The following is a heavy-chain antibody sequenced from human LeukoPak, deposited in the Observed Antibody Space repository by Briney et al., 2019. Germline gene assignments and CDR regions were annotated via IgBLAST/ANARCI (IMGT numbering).Heavy chain of an antibody. V-gene: IGHV3-23*01. D-gene: IGHD6-19*01. Sequence: GGSLRLSCVVSGITLSNYAMSWVRQAPGKGLEWVPGISESGGSTKYADSVKGRFTISRDNSMNRLYLQMNSLRVEDTAVYFCASGDQWRAGGPTTQGFYYYGMDVWGPGTTV. CDR1: GITLSNYA. CDR3: ASGDQWRAGGPTTQGFYYYGMDV. J-gene: IGHJ6*02. CDR2: ISESGGST.